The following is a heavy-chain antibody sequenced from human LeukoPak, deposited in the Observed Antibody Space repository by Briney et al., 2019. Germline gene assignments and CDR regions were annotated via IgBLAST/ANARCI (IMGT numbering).Heavy chain of an antibody. CDR1: GYTFTSYA. J-gene: IGHJ5*02. CDR3: ARTRSALMVRGVKDNWFDP. D-gene: IGHD3-10*01. V-gene: IGHV1-3*01. Sequence: ASVKVSCKASGYTFTSYAMHWGRQAPGQRLEWMGWINAGNGNTKYSQKFQGRVTITRDTSASTAYMELSSLRSEDTAVYYCARTRSALMVRGVKDNWFDPWGQGTLVTVSS. CDR2: INAGNGNT.